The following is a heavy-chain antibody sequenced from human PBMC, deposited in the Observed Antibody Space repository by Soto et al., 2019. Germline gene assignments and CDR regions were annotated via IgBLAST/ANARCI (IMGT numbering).Heavy chain of an antibody. J-gene: IGHJ6*02. CDR2: INPSAGST. CDR3: ARGPSHYGMDV. CDR1: VYSFNNYH. V-gene: IGHV1-46*02. Sequence: ASVKVSCKASVYSFNNYHMRWVRQAPGQGLEWMAIINPSAGSTSYAQKFQGRVTMTRDTSTSTVYMELSSLRSEDTAVYYCARGPSHYGMDVWGQGTTVTVSS.